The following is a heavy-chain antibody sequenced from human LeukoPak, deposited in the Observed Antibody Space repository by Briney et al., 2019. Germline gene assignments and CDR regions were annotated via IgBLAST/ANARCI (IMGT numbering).Heavy chain of an antibody. CDR2: ISGSGGST. J-gene: IGHJ4*02. Sequence: GGSLRLSCAASGFTFSSYAMSWVRQAPGKGLEWVSAISGSGGSTYYADSVKGRFTISRDNSKNTLYLQMNSLRAEDTAVYYCAKDRHSSGWYRRGDYWGQGTLVTVSS. D-gene: IGHD6-19*01. CDR3: AKDRHSSGWYRRGDY. V-gene: IGHV3-23*01. CDR1: GFTFSSYA.